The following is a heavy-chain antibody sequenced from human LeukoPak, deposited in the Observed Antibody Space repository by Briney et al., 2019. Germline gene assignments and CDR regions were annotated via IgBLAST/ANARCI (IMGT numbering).Heavy chain of an antibody. CDR3: ARNGVASTYDI. D-gene: IGHD2-8*01. CDR1: GFTFSSSW. CDR2: ISPDGSTT. Sequence: GGPLRLSCAASGFTFSSSWMQWVRQTPGKGVLWVSYISPDGSTTNYADSVKGRFAISRDNPKNTLYLQLNSLSAEDTAVYYCARNGVASTYDIWGQGTMVTVSS. V-gene: IGHV3-74*01. J-gene: IGHJ3*02.